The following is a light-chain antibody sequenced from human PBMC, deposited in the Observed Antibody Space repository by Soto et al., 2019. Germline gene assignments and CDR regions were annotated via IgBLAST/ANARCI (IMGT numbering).Light chain of an antibody. Sequence: EIVLTQSPGTLSLSPGERATLSCRASQSVTRNFLIWYQQKPGQAPRPLIYDVSNRATGIPDRFSGSGSGTDFTLTISRLEPEYFAVYYCQQYSISPFTFGQGTKVEI. CDR3: QQYSISPFT. CDR2: DVS. CDR1: QSVTRNF. J-gene: IGKJ2*01. V-gene: IGKV3-20*01.